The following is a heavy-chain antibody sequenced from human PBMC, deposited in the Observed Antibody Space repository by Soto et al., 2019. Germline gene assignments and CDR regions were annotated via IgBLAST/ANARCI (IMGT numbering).Heavy chain of an antibody. D-gene: IGHD5-18*01. J-gene: IGHJ4*02. CDR3: ARGAMANFDY. Sequence: SVKVSCKASGGTFGSHGIAWVRQAPGQGLEWMGGFIAMLGTPTYAKKVQGRATITADESLTSSYLELRSPRSEDTAVYFCARGAMANFDYWGQGTVVTVSS. V-gene: IGHV1-69*13. CDR2: FIAMLGTP. CDR1: GGTFGSHG.